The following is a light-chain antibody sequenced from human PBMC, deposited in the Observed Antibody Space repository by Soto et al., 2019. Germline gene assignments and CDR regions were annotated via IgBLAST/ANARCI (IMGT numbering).Light chain of an antibody. Sequence: QSALTQPASVSGSPGQSMTISCTGTSSDVGGYNYVSWYQQHPGKAPKLMIYEVSNRPSGVSIRFSGSKSGNTASLTISGLQAEDEADYYCSSYTSSTSLDVFGTGTKVTVL. CDR3: SSYTSSTSLDV. CDR1: SSDVGGYNY. V-gene: IGLV2-14*01. CDR2: EVS. J-gene: IGLJ1*01.